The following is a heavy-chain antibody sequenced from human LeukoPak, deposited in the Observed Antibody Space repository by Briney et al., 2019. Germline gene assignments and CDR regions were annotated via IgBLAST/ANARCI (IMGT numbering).Heavy chain of an antibody. J-gene: IGHJ3*02. CDR2: ISSNGGST. Sequence: PGGSLRLSCAVSGFTFSSYAMHWVRQAPGKGLEYVSAISSNGGSTYYANSVKGRFTISRDNSKNTLYLQMGSLRAEDMAVYYCARGGHDAFDIWGQGTMVTVSS. CDR3: ARGGHDAFDI. V-gene: IGHV3-64*01. CDR1: GFTFSSYA.